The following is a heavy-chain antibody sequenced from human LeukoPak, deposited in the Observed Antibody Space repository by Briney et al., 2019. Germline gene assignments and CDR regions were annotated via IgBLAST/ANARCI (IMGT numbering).Heavy chain of an antibody. V-gene: IGHV4-34*01. CDR3: ARGHFYDYIWGSYRPDAFDI. D-gene: IGHD3-16*02. J-gene: IGHJ3*02. Sequence: SETLSLTCAVYGGSFSGYYWSWIRQPPGKGLEWIGEINHSGGTNYNPSLKSRVTISVDTSKNQFSLKLSSVTAADTAVYYCARGHFYDYIWGSYRPDAFDIWGQGTMVTVSS. CDR2: INHSGGT. CDR1: GGSFSGYY.